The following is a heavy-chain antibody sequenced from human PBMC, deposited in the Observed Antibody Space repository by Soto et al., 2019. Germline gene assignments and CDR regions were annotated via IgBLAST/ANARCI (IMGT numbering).Heavy chain of an antibody. CDR1: GFTLSSYW. D-gene: IGHD3-10*01. CDR2: ISDDGSRT. J-gene: IGHJ4*02. V-gene: IGHV3-74*03. CDR3: ERGHYSVFDN. Sequence: PGGSLRLSCAASGFTLSSYWMHWVRQGPGKGLVWVSRISDDGSRTTYADSVRGRFTISTDNANYTLYLEISSLRAGDTGVYYFERGHYSVFDNWGQGTLVTV.